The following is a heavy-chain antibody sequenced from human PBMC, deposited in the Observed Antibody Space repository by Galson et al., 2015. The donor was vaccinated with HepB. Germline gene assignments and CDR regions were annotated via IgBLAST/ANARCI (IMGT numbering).Heavy chain of an antibody. D-gene: IGHD3-22*01. J-gene: IGHJ5*02. CDR1: GFTFSSYA. Sequence: SLRLSCAASGFTFSSYAMHWVRQAPGKGLEWVAVISYDGSNKYYADSVKGRFTISRDNSKNTLYLQMNSLRAEDTAVYYCARDHSHYYDSSGYWSWGQGTLVTVSS. V-gene: IGHV3-30*04. CDR2: ISYDGSNK. CDR3: ARDHSHYYDSSGYWS.